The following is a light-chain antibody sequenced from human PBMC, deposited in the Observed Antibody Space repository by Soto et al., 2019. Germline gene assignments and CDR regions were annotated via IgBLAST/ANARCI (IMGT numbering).Light chain of an antibody. V-gene: IGLV1-47*01. Sequence: QSVLTQPPSASGTPGQRVTISFSGSSSNIGSNYVYWYQQLPGPAPKLLIYRNNQLPSGVPDRFSGSKSGTSGSMAISGLRAEDEADYYCAAWDDSLSGRVVFGGGTKLTVL. CDR3: AAWDDSLSGRVV. CDR2: RNN. CDR1: SSNIGSNY. J-gene: IGLJ2*01.